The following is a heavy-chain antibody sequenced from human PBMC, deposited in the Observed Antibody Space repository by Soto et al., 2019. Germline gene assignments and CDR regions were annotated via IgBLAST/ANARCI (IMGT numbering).Heavy chain of an antibody. V-gene: IGHV3-30-3*01. CDR1: GFTFSSYA. D-gene: IGHD5-12*01. Sequence: QVQLVESGGGVVQPERSLRLSCAASGFTFSSYAIHWVRQAPAKGLEWVAVISFDGSNKYYADSVKGRFTISRDNSKNTLYLQMNSLRAEDTAVYYCARDRRVGHGYNLGFDYWGQGTLVTVSS. CDR3: ARDRRVGHGYNLGFDY. J-gene: IGHJ4*02. CDR2: ISFDGSNK.